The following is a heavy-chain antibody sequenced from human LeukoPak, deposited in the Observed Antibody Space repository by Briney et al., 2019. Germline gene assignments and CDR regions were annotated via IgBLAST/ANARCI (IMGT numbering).Heavy chain of an antibody. V-gene: IGHV3-23*01. CDR1: GFTFSSNA. D-gene: IGHD3-10*01. CDR2: ISGSGGST. CDR3: AKDLAGGSGSYYKGSSAFDI. Sequence: PGGSLRLSCAASGFTFSSNAMSWVRQAPGKGLEWVSAISGSGGSTYYADSVKGRFTISRDNSKNTLYLQMNSLRAEDTAVYYCAKDLAGGSGSYYKGSSAFDIWGQGTMVTVSS. J-gene: IGHJ3*02.